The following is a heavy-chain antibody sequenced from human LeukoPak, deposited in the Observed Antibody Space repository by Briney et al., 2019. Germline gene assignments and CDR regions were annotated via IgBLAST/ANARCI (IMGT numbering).Heavy chain of an antibody. D-gene: IGHD6-19*01. CDR2: IYHSGST. V-gene: IGHV4-4*02. CDR1: GGSISSSNW. Sequence: SETLSLTCAVSGGSISSSNWWNWVRQPPGKGLEWIGEIYHSGSTHYNPSLTSRLTMSVDKSKNQFSLRLAAVTAADTAVYYCASRSSGWYFEWWGRGTLVAVS. J-gene: IGHJ4*02. CDR3: ASRSSGWYFEW.